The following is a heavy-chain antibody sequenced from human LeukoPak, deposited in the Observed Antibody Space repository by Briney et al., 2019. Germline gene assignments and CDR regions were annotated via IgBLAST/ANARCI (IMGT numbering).Heavy chain of an antibody. CDR2: INQDGSEK. Sequence: GGSLRLSCAPSAFIFSYYWMSWVRQAPGNGLEWVANINQDGSEKRYVDSAKGRFTISRDNAENLLYLQMNNLRAEDTAVYYCAREGGSGWYSGWFDPWGQGTLSPSPQ. D-gene: IGHD6-19*01. J-gene: IGHJ5*02. CDR3: AREGGSGWYSGWFDP. CDR1: AFIFSYYW. V-gene: IGHV3-7*03.